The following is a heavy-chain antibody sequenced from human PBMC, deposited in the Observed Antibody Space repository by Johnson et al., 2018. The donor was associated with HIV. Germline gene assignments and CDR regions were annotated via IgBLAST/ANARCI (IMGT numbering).Heavy chain of an antibody. V-gene: IGHV3-30*02. CDR1: GFTFDDYG. D-gene: IGHD2-15*01. Sequence: QVQLVESGGGVVRPGGSLRLSCAASGFTFDDYGMSWVRQAPGKGLEWVAHVGHDGGIYPYAESVQGRFTVYRDNSKNTLYLQMNNLGAEDTAVYYCAKGPTRSAFDIWGQGTMVTVSS. CDR3: AKGPTRSAFDI. CDR2: VGHDGGIY. J-gene: IGHJ3*02.